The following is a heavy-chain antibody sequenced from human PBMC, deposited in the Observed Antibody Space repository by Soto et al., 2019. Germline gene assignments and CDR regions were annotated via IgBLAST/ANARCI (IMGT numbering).Heavy chain of an antibody. CDR3: ATFSDV. CDR1: GDNFTNYL. Sequence: VESLSISCKVSGDNFTNYLIRWVRQMPGKGLEWMGRIDPSDSYTKYSPSLQGHVTISAEKSIGTAYLQWSRLKASDTAMYYCATFSDVWGQGTTVTVSS. CDR2: IDPSDSYT. J-gene: IGHJ6*02. V-gene: IGHV5-10-1*01.